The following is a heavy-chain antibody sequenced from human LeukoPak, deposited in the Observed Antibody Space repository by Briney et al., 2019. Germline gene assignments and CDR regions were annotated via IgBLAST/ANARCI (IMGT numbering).Heavy chain of an antibody. J-gene: IGHJ4*02. CDR3: AKSLYGDYGY. Sequence: GGSLRLSCAASGFTFSSYGMHWVRQAPGKGLEWLAVISYDGSNKYYADSVKGRFTISRDNSKNTLYLQMNSLRAEDTAVYYCAKSLYGDYGYWGQGTLVTVSS. D-gene: IGHD4-17*01. CDR1: GFTFSSYG. V-gene: IGHV3-30*18. CDR2: ISYDGSNK.